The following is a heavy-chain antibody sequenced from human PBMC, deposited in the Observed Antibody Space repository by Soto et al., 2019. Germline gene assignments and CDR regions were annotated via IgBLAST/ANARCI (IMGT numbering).Heavy chain of an antibody. CDR1: GDTFTNYE. CDR3: ATVPRGSRYFYYLDV. D-gene: IGHD3-16*01. J-gene: IGHJ6*03. V-gene: IGHV1-8*01. CDR2: VSLNTGNT. Sequence: QVQLVQSGAEVKKPGASVMVSCEASGDTFTNYEINWVRQATGQGLEWLGWVSLNTGNTGYAQRFQGSVSMTANPSISTAYMELSSLRSEDTAVYYCATVPRGSRYFYYLDVWGKGTTVIVSS.